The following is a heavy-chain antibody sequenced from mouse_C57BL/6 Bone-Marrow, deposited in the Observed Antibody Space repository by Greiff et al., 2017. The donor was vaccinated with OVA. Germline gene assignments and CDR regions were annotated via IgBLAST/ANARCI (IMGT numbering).Heavy chain of an antibody. V-gene: IGHV1-15*01. Sequence: QVQLQQSGAELVRPGASVTLSCKASGYTFTDYEMHWVKQTPVHGLEWIGAIDPETGGTAYNQKFKGKAILTADKSSSTAYMELRSLTSEDTAVYYSTRDDYDYYAMDYWGQGTSVTVSS. CDR2: IDPETGGT. CDR3: TRDDYDYYAMDY. J-gene: IGHJ4*01. D-gene: IGHD2-4*01. CDR1: GYTFTDYE.